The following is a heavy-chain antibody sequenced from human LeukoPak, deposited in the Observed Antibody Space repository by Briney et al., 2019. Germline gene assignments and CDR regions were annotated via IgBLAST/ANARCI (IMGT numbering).Heavy chain of an antibody. CDR2: ISWKNISI. J-gene: IGHJ4*02. D-gene: IGHD3-10*01. V-gene: IGHV3-9*01. Sequence: SLRLSCAASGVIFDDYAIHWVRQAPGKGLEWVSGISWKNISIGYADSVKGRFTISRDAAKNSLYLQMNSLRTVDTALYYCAKSPLWFGELLSSDYFDYWGQGTLVTVSS. CDR1: GVIFDDYA. CDR3: AKSPLWFGELLSSDYFDY.